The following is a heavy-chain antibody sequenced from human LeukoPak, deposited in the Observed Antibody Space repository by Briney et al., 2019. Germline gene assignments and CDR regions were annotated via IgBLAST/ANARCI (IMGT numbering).Heavy chain of an antibody. CDR2: ISGSGGST. V-gene: IGHV3-23*01. D-gene: IGHD3-10*01. J-gene: IGHJ4*02. Sequence: GGSLRLFCAASGFTFSSYAMSWVRQAPGKGLEWVSAISGSGGSTYYADSVKGRFTISRDNSKNTLYLQMNSLRAEDTAVYYCAKDLGYYYGSGSYPSDYWGQGTLVTVSS. CDR3: AKDLGYYYGSGSYPSDY. CDR1: GFTFSSYA.